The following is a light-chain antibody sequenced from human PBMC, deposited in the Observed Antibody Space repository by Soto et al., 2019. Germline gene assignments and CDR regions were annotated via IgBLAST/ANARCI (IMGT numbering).Light chain of an antibody. Sequence: DTQLTQSPSTLSAFVGDRVTITCRASQSISSWLAWYQQKPGKAPNLLIYKASSSESGFPLSFSGSGTGTDFTLTISSLQPEDFATYFCHQYNSYPWTFGQGTKVEIK. CDR2: KAS. CDR3: HQYNSYPWT. J-gene: IGKJ1*01. V-gene: IGKV1-5*03. CDR1: QSISSW.